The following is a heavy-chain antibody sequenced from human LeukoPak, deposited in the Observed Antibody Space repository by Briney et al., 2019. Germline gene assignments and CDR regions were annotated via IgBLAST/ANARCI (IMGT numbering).Heavy chain of an antibody. V-gene: IGHV3-48*04. D-gene: IGHD2-2*01. Sequence: QPGGSLRLSCAASGFTFNSFSMNWVRQAPGKGLEWISYINSRSSSIDYADSVKGRFTISRDNAKNSLYLQMNSLRAEDTAVYYCAKFPPVYCSSTSCLSLYRYGMDVWGQGTTVTVSS. CDR3: AKFPPVYCSSTSCLSLYRYGMDV. CDR2: INSRSSSI. J-gene: IGHJ6*02. CDR1: GFTFNSFS.